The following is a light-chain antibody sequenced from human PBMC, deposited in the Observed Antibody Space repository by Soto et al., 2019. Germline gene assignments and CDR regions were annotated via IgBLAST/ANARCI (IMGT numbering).Light chain of an antibody. CDR2: AAS. Sequence: DIQLTQSPSFLSASVGDRVTITCRASQGISSYLAWYQQKPGKAPKLLIYAASTLQSGVPSRFSGSGSGTDFTLTISSLQPEDCATYDCQQLNSYPITFGQGTRLEIK. CDR1: QGISSY. CDR3: QQLNSYPIT. V-gene: IGKV1-9*01. J-gene: IGKJ5*01.